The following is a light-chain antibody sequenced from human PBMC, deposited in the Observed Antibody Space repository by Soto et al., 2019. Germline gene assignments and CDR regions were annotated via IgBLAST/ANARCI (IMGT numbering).Light chain of an antibody. J-gene: IGKJ5*01. CDR1: QGISNY. CDR2: AAS. Sequence: DIQITQSPSSLSASVGDRVAITCRASQGISNYLAWYQQKPGKVPKLLIYAASTLQSGVPSRFSGSGSGTDFTLTISSLQPEDVSTYYCQKDNSAPRPCGQGTRLEIK. V-gene: IGKV1-27*01. CDR3: QKDNSAPRP.